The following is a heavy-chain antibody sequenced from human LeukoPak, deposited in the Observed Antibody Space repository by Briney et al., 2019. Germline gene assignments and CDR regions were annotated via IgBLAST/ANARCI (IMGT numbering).Heavy chain of an antibody. CDR3: GRVTMFGPVGWYFDL. Sequence: ASVRVSCKVSGYTFTDYDINWVRQATGQGLEWMGWMNPSRGNTGYAQKFQGRFTITRNTSISTIYMELRSLRSEDTAVHARGRVTMFGPVGWYFDLWGRGTLLTVSS. CDR1: GYTFTDYD. V-gene: IGHV1-8*02. J-gene: IGHJ2*01. CDR2: MNPSRGNT. D-gene: IGHD3-3*01.